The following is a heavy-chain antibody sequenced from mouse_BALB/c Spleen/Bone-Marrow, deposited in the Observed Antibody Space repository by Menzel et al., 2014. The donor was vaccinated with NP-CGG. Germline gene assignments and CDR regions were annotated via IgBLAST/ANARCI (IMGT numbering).Heavy chain of an antibody. Sequence: QVQLKHSGAELMKPGASVKISCKATGYTFSSYWIEWVKQRPGHGLEWIGEILPGSGSTNYNEKFKGKATFTADTSSNTAYMQLSSLTSEDSAVYYSARFYYYGSSYYFDYWGQGTTLTVSS. CDR3: ARFYYYGSSYYFDY. J-gene: IGHJ2*01. CDR2: ILPGSGST. CDR1: GYTFSSYW. V-gene: IGHV1-9*01. D-gene: IGHD1-1*01.